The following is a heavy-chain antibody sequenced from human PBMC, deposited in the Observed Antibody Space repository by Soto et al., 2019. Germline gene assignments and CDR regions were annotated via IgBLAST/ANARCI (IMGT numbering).Heavy chain of an antibody. Sequence: QEQLVESGGGVVQPGKSLRLSCTASRFAFSSYAMHWVRQAPGKGLEWVEGISYDGGYENYADSVKGRFTVSRDNSKNTLWLQMNTLRAEDTALYYCAKGTTVTPWRYLDLWGQGTLVTVSS. CDR2: ISYDGGYE. CDR1: RFAFSSYA. J-gene: IGHJ2*01. V-gene: IGHV3-30*18. D-gene: IGHD4-17*01. CDR3: AKGTTVTPWRYLDL.